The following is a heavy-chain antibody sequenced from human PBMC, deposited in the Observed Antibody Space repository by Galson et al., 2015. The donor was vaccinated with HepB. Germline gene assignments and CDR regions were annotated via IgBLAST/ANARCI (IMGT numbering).Heavy chain of an antibody. CDR1: GYTFTGYY. D-gene: IGHD3-10*01. J-gene: IGHJ4*02. CDR2: INPNSGGT. CDR3: ARDPQKYYGSGSYEFDY. V-gene: IGHV1-2*04. Sequence: SVKVSCKASGYTFTGYYMHWVRQAPGQGLEWMGWINPNSGGTNYAQKFQGWVTMTRDTSISTAYMELSRLRSDDTAVYYYARDPQKYYGSGSYEFDYWGQGTLVTVSS.